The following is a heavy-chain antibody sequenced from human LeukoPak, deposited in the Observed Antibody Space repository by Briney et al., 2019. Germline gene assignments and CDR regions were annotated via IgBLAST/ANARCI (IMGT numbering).Heavy chain of an antibody. Sequence: SETLSLTCTVSGGSISSGGYYWSWIRQPPGKGLEWIGYIYHSGSTYYNPSLKSRVTISVDRPKNQFSLKLSSVTAADTAVYYCARRGNTAMVTAYYYYYMAVWGKGTTVTVS. D-gene: IGHD5-18*01. CDR1: GGSISSGGYY. CDR3: ARRGNTAMVTAYYYYYMAV. CDR2: IYHSGST. V-gene: IGHV4-30-2*01. J-gene: IGHJ6*03.